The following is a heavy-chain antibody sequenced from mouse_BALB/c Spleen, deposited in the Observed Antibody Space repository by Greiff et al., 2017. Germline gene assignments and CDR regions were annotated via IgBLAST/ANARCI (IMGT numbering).Heavy chain of an antibody. V-gene: IGHV3-2*02. J-gene: IGHJ1*01. CDR3: ARDGYYGDFDV. CDR1: GYSITSDYA. CDR2: ISYSGST. Sequence: EVQLQESGPGLVKPSQSLSLTCTVTGYSITSDYAWNWIRQFPGNKLEWMGYISYSGSTSYNPSLKSRISITRDTSKNQFFLQLNSVTTEDTATYYCARDGYYGDFDVWGAGTTVTVSS. D-gene: IGHD2-3*01.